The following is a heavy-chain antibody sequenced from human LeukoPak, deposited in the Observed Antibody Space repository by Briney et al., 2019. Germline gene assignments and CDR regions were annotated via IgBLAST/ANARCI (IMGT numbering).Heavy chain of an antibody. J-gene: IGHJ4*02. CDR2: IYDSGST. Sequence: SETLSLTCTVSGGSLSNHYRSWIRQPPGKGLEWLGHIYDSGSTTYNPSLKSRVTMSVDTSKNQFSLNLSSVTAADTAVYYCARGRIGGPKAPFDYWGQGTLVTVSS. CDR1: GGSLSNHY. D-gene: IGHD3-16*01. CDR3: ARGRIGGPKAPFDY. V-gene: IGHV4-59*11.